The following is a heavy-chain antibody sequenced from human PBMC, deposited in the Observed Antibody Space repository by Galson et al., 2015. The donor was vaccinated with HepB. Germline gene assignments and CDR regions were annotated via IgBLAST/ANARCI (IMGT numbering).Heavy chain of an antibody. Sequence: LRLSCAASGFTFSSYAMHWVRQAPGKGLEWVAVISYDGSNKYYADSVKGRFTISRDNSKNTLYLQMNSLRAEDTAVYYCARDRLANYYDSSGYFPGYWGQGTLVTVSS. V-gene: IGHV3-30*04. CDR2: ISYDGSNK. CDR1: GFTFSSYA. CDR3: ARDRLANYYDSSGYFPGY. J-gene: IGHJ4*02. D-gene: IGHD3-22*01.